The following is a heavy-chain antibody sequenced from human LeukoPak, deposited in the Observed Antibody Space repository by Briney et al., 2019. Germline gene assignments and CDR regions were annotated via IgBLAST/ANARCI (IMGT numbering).Heavy chain of an antibody. CDR3: AKVNYYESSDIGLFDY. J-gene: IGHJ4*02. CDR2: ISGSGTST. CDR1: GFTFSSYA. V-gene: IGHV3-23*01. D-gene: IGHD3-22*01. Sequence: GGSLRLSCAASGFTFSSYAMSWVRQAPGKGLEWVSGISGSGTSTFYADSVRGRFTISRGHSKNTLYLQMSSLRAGDTAVYYCAKVNYYESSDIGLFDYWGQGTLVTVSS.